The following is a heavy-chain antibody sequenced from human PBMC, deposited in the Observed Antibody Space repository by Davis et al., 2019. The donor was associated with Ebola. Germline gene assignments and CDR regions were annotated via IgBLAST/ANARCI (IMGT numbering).Heavy chain of an antibody. V-gene: IGHV3-74*01. CDR3: AREEVRITIFGVPSNRAPYYGMDV. CDR1: GFTFSSYW. D-gene: IGHD3-3*01. Sequence: HTGGSLRLSCAASGFTFSSYWMHWVRQAPGKGLVWVSRINSDGSSTSYADSVKGRFTISRDNAKNTLYLHMNSLRAEDTAVYYCAREEVRITIFGVPSNRAPYYGMDVWGQGTTVTVSS. CDR2: INSDGSST. J-gene: IGHJ6*02.